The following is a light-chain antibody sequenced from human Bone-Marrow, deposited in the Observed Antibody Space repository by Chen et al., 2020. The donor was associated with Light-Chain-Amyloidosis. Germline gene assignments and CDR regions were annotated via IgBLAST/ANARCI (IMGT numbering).Light chain of an antibody. J-gene: IGLJ3*02. CDR2: DNN. CDR3: EAWDSSLSAGV. V-gene: IGLV1-51*01. Sequence: QSVLTQPPSVSAAPGQKVTISCSGSGSNIGNNYVSWYQQLPGTAPKLLIYDNNNRPSWIPDRLSGSKSGTAATLGITGLQAGDEAEYYCEAWDSSLSAGVFGGGTKLTVL. CDR1: GSNIGNNY.